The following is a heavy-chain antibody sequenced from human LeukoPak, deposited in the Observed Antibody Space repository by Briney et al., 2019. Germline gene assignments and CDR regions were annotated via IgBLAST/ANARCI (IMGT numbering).Heavy chain of an antibody. CDR1: GFTFSIYA. Sequence: GGSLRLSCAPSGFTFSIYAMHWVRQAPGKGLEWVAVISSDGSNKYADPVKGRFTISRENSKNTLYLQMNSLRAEDAAVYYCAKDYSYRYHFDYWGQGTLVTVSS. V-gene: IGHV3-30*18. CDR3: AKDYSYRYHFDY. J-gene: IGHJ4*02. CDR2: ISSDGSNK. D-gene: IGHD5-18*01.